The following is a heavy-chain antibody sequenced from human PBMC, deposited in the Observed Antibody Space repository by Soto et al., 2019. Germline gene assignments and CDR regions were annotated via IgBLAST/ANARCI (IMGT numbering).Heavy chain of an antibody. J-gene: IGHJ6*02. Sequence: QVQLVESGGGVVQPGRSLRLSCAASRFTFSTYAMHWVRQAPGKGLEWVAVISYDGSNKYYADSVKGRFTISRDNSKNTLYLQMNSLRAEDTAVYYCARAATVTTYYYYYGMDVWGQGTTVTVSS. V-gene: IGHV3-30*04. D-gene: IGHD4-17*01. CDR3: ARAATVTTYYYYYGMDV. CDR2: ISYDGSNK. CDR1: RFTFSTYA.